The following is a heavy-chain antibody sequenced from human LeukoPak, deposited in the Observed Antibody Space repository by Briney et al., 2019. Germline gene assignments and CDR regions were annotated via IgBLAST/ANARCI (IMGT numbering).Heavy chain of an antibody. Sequence: PGRPLRLSCAASGFTFKSYGMHWVRQAPGKGLEGVADIWYDGSIPYYADSVKGRFTISRDNSKNTLYLQMSSLRAEDTAVYYCAREGVSCSSTTCFFDYWGQGTLVTVSS. D-gene: IGHD2-2*01. CDR2: IWYDGSIP. J-gene: IGHJ4*02. V-gene: IGHV3-33*01. CDR1: GFTFKSYG. CDR3: AREGVSCSSTTCFFDY.